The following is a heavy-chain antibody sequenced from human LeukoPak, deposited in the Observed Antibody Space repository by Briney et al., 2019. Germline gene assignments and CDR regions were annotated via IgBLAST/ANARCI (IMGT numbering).Heavy chain of an antibody. D-gene: IGHD4-17*01. Sequence: PSETLSLTCTVSGGSISSSSYYWGWIRQPPGKGLEWIGSIYYSGSTYYNPSLKSRVTISVDTSKNQFSLKLSSVTAADTAAYYCARIGTTESFDYWGQGTLVTVSS. J-gene: IGHJ4*02. CDR2: IYYSGST. CDR3: ARIGTTESFDY. V-gene: IGHV4-39*01. CDR1: GGSISSSSYY.